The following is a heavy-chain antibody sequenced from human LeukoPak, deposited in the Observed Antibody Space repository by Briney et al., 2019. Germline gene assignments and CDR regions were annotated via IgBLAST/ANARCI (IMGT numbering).Heavy chain of an antibody. CDR1: GYTFTSYY. Sequence: GASVTVSFKASGYTFTSYYMHWVRQAPGQGLEWMGIINPSGGSTSYAQKFQGRVTVTRDTSTSTVYMELSSLRSEDTAVYYCARVYSGYDCGYWGQGTLVTVSS. V-gene: IGHV1-46*01. CDR2: INPSGGST. D-gene: IGHD5-12*01. J-gene: IGHJ4*02. CDR3: ARVYSGYDCGY.